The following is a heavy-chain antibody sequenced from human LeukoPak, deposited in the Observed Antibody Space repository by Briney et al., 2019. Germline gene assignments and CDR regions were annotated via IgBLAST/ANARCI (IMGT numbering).Heavy chain of an antibody. Sequence: GGSLRLSCAASGFTFSSYWMHWVRQAPGKGLVWVSRTNSDGSSTSYADPVKGRLTISRDNAKNTLYLQMNSLRAEDTAVYYCARDIGVGTPDYWGQGTLVTVSS. J-gene: IGHJ4*02. CDR1: GFTFSSYW. CDR2: TNSDGSST. V-gene: IGHV3-74*01. CDR3: ARDIGVGTPDY. D-gene: IGHD3-10*01.